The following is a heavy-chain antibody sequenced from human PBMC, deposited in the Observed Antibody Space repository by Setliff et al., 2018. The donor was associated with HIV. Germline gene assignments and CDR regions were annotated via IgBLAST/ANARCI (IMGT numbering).Heavy chain of an antibody. Sequence: PSETLSLTCAVYGGSFSGYHWNWIRQFPGEGLEWIGEINHTGNTQYNPSLKSRVTMSEETSKNQFSLKLKSVTAADTAIYFCARGKGGLVGPAEFDYWGPGTLVTVSS. CDR1: GGSFSGYH. J-gene: IGHJ4*02. CDR2: INHTGNT. CDR3: ARGKGGLVGPAEFDY. V-gene: IGHV4-34*01. D-gene: IGHD1-26*01.